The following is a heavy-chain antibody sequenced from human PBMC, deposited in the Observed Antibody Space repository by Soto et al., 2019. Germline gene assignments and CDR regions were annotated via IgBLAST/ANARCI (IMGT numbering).Heavy chain of an antibody. V-gene: IGHV3-48*03. CDR3: ARDRGIYDSSGDAFDI. D-gene: IGHD3-22*01. CDR2: ISSNGRTI. CDR1: GFIFSSYE. J-gene: IGHJ3*02. Sequence: HPGGSLRLSCAAAGFIFSSYEMNWVRQAPGKGLEWISYISSNGRTIYYADSVKGRFTVSRDNAKKSLYLQMNSLRAEETAVYYCARDRGIYDSSGDAFDIWGQGTMVTVSS.